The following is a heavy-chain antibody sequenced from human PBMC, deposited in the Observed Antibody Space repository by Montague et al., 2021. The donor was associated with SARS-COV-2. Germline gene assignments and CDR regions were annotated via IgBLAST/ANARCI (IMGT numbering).Heavy chain of an antibody. J-gene: IGHJ6*03. CDR2: INHGGST. CDR3: ARLGDGVVPSPILGVGPYYSYYYMDV. CDR1: GGSFSTYS. D-gene: IGHD3-10*01. V-gene: IGHV4-34*01. Sequence: SETLSLTCAVHGGSFSTYSWNWIRQPPGKGLEWIGEINHGGSTNYNPSLKSRVTISADTSKNQFSLKLTSVAAAETAVYYCARLGDGVVPSPILGVGPYYSYYYMDVWGKGTTVTVSS.